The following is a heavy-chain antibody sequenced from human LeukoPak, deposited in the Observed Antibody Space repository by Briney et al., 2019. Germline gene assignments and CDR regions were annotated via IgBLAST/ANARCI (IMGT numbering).Heavy chain of an antibody. J-gene: IGHJ6*03. CDR3: AKVGCSSTSCYFWAPNYYYYMDV. CDR1: GFTVSSND. V-gene: IGHV3-53*01. CDR2: IYSGGST. Sequence: GGSLRLSCAASGFTVSSNDMSWVRQAPGKGLECISVIYSGGSTDYADSVKGRFTISRDNSKNTLYLQMNSLRAEDTAVYYCAKVGCSSTSCYFWAPNYYYYMDVWGKGTTVTVSS. D-gene: IGHD2-2*01.